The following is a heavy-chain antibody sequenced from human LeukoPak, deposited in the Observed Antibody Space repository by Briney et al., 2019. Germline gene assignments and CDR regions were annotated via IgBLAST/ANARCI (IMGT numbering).Heavy chain of an antibody. Sequence: SQTLSLTCTVSGGSTSSGDYFWRWLRQPPGTGLEWIGYIYYSGTTYYNPSLKSRVTISVDTSKNQFSLNLSSVTAADTAVYFCARETMAGHFDYWGQGTLVTVSS. CDR3: ARETMAGHFDY. CDR2: IYYSGTT. D-gene: IGHD6-19*01. V-gene: IGHV4-30-4*01. CDR1: GGSTSSGDYF. J-gene: IGHJ4*02.